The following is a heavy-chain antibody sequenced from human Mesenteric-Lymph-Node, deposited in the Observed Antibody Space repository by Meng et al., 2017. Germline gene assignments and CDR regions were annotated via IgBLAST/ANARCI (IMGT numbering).Heavy chain of an antibody. Sequence: GGSLRLSCAASGFTFSDYYMSWIRQAPGKGLEWVSYISSSGSTIYYADSVKGRFTISRDNAKNSLYLQMNSLRAEDTAVYYCARDIVVVPAAVLFYYYYYGMDVWGQGTTVTVSS. CDR3: ARDIVVVPAAVLFYYYYYGMDV. CDR1: GFTFSDYY. V-gene: IGHV3-11*04. CDR2: ISSSGSTI. J-gene: IGHJ6*02. D-gene: IGHD2-2*02.